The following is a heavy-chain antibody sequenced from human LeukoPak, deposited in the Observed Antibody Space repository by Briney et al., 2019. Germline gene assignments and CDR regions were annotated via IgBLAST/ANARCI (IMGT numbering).Heavy chain of an antibody. V-gene: IGHV1-46*01. CDR3: ARDLKDYLPYYFDY. J-gene: IGHJ4*02. CDR1: GYTFTSYY. Sequence: GASVKVSCKASGYTFTSYYMHWVRQAPGQGLKWMGIINPSGGSTGYAQKFQGRVTMARDMSTSTVYMELSSLRSEDTAVYYCARDLKDYLPYYFDYWGQGTLVTVSS. D-gene: IGHD4/OR15-4a*01. CDR2: INPSGGST.